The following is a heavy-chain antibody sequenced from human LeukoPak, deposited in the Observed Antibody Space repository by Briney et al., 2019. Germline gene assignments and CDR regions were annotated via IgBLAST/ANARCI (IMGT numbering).Heavy chain of an antibody. J-gene: IGHJ4*02. D-gene: IGHD3-22*01. Sequence: HPGGSLRLSCAASGFTFSSYAMSWVRQAPGKGLEWVSAISGSGGSTYYADSVKGRFTISRDNSKNTLYLQMNSLRAEDTAVYYCSLCHDSSGYYHYFDYWGQGTLVTVSS. CDR1: GFTFSSYA. CDR3: SLCHDSSGYYHYFDY. V-gene: IGHV3-23*01. CDR2: ISGSGGST.